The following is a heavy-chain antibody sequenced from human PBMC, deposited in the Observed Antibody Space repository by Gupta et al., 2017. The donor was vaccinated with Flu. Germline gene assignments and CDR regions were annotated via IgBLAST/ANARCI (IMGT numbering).Heavy chain of an antibody. CDR3: AGERGDLVGGNYYNYMEV. V-gene: IGHV3-11*01. CDR2: ISITVTNA. J-gene: IGHJ6*03. CDR1: GFTFTDYF. Sequence: QVQLVESGGGLVKPGGSLRLSCVASGFTFTDYFVSWVRQAPGKGLGGVSNISITVTNAYNADSVKGRFPVSGNNAKKSGFLKMGSLRAEDRATYNGAGERGDLVGGNYYNYMEVWARGPRSPSP. D-gene: IGHD3-16*01.